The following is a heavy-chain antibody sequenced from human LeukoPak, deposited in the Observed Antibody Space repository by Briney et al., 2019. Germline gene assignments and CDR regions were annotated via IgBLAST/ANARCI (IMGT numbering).Heavy chain of an antibody. V-gene: IGHV3-23*01. D-gene: IGHD6-13*01. CDR2: ISGSGGST. CDR1: GFTFSSYA. CDR3: ARVSHLDAFDI. Sequence: GALRLSCAASGFTFSSYAMSWVRQAPGKGLEWVSAISGSGGSTYYADSVKGRFTISRDDPHNTLYLQMNSLRAGDTAVYYCARVSHLDAFDIWGQGTMVTVSS. J-gene: IGHJ3*02.